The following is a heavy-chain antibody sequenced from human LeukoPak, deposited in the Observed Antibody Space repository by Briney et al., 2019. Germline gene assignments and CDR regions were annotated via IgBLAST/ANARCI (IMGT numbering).Heavy chain of an antibody. V-gene: IGHV3-11*01. J-gene: IGHJ4*02. CDR1: GFTFSDYY. D-gene: IGHD6-13*01. CDR3: AKASIAAAEIDY. Sequence: GGSLRLSCAASGFTFSDYYMSWIRQAPGKGLEWVSYISSSGSTIYYADSVKGRFTISRDNAKNSLYLQMNSLRAEDTALYYCAKASIAAAEIDYWGQGTLVTVSS. CDR2: ISSSGSTI.